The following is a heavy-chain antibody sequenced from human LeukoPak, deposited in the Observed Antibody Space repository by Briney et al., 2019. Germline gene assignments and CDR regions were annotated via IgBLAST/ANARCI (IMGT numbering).Heavy chain of an antibody. J-gene: IGHJ6*04. CDR3: AKDIGVGYSSSWLRYYYGMDV. CDR1: GFTFDDYA. D-gene: IGHD6-13*01. V-gene: IGHV3-43D*04. CDR2: ISWDGGST. Sequence: GGSLRLSCAASGFTFDDYAMHWVRQAPGKGLEWVSLISWDGGSTYYADSVKGRFTISRDNSKNSLYLQMNSLRAEDTALYYCAKDIGVGYSSSWLRYYYGMDVWGKGTTVTVSS.